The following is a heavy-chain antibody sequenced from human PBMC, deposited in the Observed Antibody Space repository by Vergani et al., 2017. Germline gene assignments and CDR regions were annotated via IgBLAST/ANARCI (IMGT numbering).Heavy chain of an antibody. D-gene: IGHD3-10*01. CDR2: INPNSGGT. CDR1: GYTFTGYY. CDR3: AGVGGWGSYYAPSAYYFDY. Sequence: QVQLVQSGAEVKKPGASVKVSCKASGYTFTGYYMHWVRQAPGQGLEWMGWINPNSGGTNYAQKFQGRVTMTRDTSISTAYMELSRLRSDDTAVYYCAGVGGWGSYYAPSAYYFDYWGQGTLVTVSS. J-gene: IGHJ4*02. V-gene: IGHV1-2*02.